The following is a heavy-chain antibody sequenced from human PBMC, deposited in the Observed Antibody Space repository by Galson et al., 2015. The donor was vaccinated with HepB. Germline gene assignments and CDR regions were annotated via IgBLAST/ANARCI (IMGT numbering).Heavy chain of an antibody. Sequence: SVKVSCKASGYTFTSYGISWVRQAPGQGLEWMGWISAYNGNTNYAQKLQDRVTMTTDTSTSTAYMELRSLRSDDTAVYYCASGPTYYDFWDEGYFDYWGQGTLVTVSS. CDR1: GYTFTSYG. D-gene: IGHD3-3*01. CDR3: ASGPTYYDFWDEGYFDY. CDR2: ISAYNGNT. V-gene: IGHV1-18*04. J-gene: IGHJ4*02.